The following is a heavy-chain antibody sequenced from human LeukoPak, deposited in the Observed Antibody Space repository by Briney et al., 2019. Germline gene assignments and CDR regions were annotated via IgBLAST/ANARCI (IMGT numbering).Heavy chain of an antibody. V-gene: IGHV4-61*01. Sequence: PSETLSLTCTVSGGSVSSGSYYWSWIRQPPGEGLEWIGYIYYSGSTNYNPSLKSRVTISVDTSKNQFSLKLSSVTAADTAVYYCARSTYYYDSSGYGDAFDIWGQGTMVTVSS. D-gene: IGHD3-22*01. CDR1: GGSVSSGSYY. CDR3: ARSTYYYDSSGYGDAFDI. J-gene: IGHJ3*02. CDR2: IYYSGST.